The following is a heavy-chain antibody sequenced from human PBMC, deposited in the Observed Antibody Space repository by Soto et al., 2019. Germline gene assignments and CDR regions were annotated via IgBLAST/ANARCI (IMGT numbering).Heavy chain of an antibody. V-gene: IGHV3-64*01. Sequence: GGSLRLSCAASGFTFSSYAMHWVRQAPGKGLEYVSAISSNGGSTYYANSVKGRFTISRDNSKNTLYLQMGSLRAEDMAVYYCARYCSGGSCYYGAFDYWGQGTLVTVSS. J-gene: IGHJ4*02. D-gene: IGHD2-15*01. CDR3: ARYCSGGSCYYGAFDY. CDR2: ISSNGGST. CDR1: GFTFSSYA.